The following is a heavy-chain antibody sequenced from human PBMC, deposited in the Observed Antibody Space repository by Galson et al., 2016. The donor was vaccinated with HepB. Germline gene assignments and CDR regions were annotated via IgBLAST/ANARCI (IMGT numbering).Heavy chain of an antibody. CDR2: ISSSSNYI. J-gene: IGHJ6*02. D-gene: IGHD3-22*01. CDR1: GFTFNSYN. V-gene: IGHV3-21*01. CDR3: ARGPYDSSGYGSTTTYYYYGLDV. Sequence: SLRLPCAASGFTFNSYNMNWVRQAPGKGLEWVSSISSSSNYIHYADSVKGRFAISRDNSKNSLYLQMNSLRAEDTALYYCARGPYDSSGYGSTTTYYYYGLDVWGQGTTVTVSS.